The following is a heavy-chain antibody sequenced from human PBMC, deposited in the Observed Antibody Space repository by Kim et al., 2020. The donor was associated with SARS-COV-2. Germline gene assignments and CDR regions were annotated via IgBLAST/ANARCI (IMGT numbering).Heavy chain of an antibody. J-gene: IGHJ5*02. V-gene: IGHV4-59*01. Sequence: YTPSLKSRVTISVDTSKTPFSLKLSSMTAADTAVYYCARDSPTVSSWFDPWGQGTLVTVSS. CDR3: ARDSPTVSSWFDP.